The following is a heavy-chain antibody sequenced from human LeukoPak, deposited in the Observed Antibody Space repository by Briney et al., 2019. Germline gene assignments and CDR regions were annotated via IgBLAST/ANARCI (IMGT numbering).Heavy chain of an antibody. D-gene: IGHD3-22*01. CDR2: ISYDGSNK. J-gene: IGHJ4*02. V-gene: IGHV3-30*03. Sequence: PGRSLRLSCAASGFTFSSYGMHWVRQAPGKGLEWVAVISYDGSNKYYADSVKGRFTISRDNSKNTLYLQMNSLRPEDTALYYCAGTSHDSTTYYGRIDYWGQGTLVTVSS. CDR1: GFTFSSYG. CDR3: AGTSHDSTTYYGRIDY.